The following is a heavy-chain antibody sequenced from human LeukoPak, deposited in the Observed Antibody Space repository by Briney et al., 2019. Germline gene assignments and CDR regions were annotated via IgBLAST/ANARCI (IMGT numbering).Heavy chain of an antibody. CDR1: GFTFSSYG. CDR2: LRFVGSNK. CDR3: AKASQRDSGSYFVMYYFDY. D-gene: IGHD1-26*01. Sequence: GGSLRLSCAASGFTFSSYGMHWAGQAPGKGREWVAFLRFVGSNKYYADSVKGRFTISRDNSKNTLYLQMNSLRAEDTAVYYCAKASQRDSGSYFVMYYFDYWGQGTLVTVSS. J-gene: IGHJ4*02. V-gene: IGHV3-30*02.